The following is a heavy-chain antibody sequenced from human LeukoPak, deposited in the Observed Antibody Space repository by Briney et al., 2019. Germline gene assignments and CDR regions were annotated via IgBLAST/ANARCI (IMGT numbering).Heavy chain of an antibody. CDR1: GGSISSGSYY. J-gene: IGHJ3*02. Sequence: SETLSLTCTVSGGSISSGSYYWGWIRQPPGKGLEWIGSMYYTGSTYYNPSLKSRVTISLDTSKNQHSLKLNSVTAADTAVYYCARGAFDIWGQGTMVTVSS. CDR3: ARGAFDI. CDR2: MYYTGST. V-gene: IGHV4-39*07.